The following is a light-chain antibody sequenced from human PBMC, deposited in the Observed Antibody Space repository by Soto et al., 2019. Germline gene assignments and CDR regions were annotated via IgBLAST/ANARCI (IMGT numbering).Light chain of an antibody. J-gene: IGLJ2*01. CDR3: QSYDFSLTSVV. CDR2: DDN. Sequence: QSVLTQPPSVSGAPGQRVTISCTGSSSNIVAASNVYWYQQLPGVAPKLLLYDDNSRPSGVPDRFSASKSGTSASLAITGLQAEDEADYYCQSYDFSLTSVVFGGGTKLTVL. CDR1: SSNIVAASN. V-gene: IGLV1-40*01.